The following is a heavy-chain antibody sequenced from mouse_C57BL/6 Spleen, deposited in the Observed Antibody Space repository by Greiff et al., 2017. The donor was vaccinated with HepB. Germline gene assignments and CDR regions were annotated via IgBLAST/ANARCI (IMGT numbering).Heavy chain of an antibody. CDR2: IYPGSGNT. CDR1: GYTFTDYY. Sequence: QVQLQQSGAELVRPGASVKLSCKASGYTFTDYYINWVKQRPGQGLEWIARIYPGSGNTYYNEKFKGKATLTAEKSSSTAYMQLSSLTSEDSAVYICARGHYGSSYGFAYWGQGTLVTVSA. D-gene: IGHD1-1*01. J-gene: IGHJ3*01. V-gene: IGHV1-76*01. CDR3: ARGHYGSSYGFAY.